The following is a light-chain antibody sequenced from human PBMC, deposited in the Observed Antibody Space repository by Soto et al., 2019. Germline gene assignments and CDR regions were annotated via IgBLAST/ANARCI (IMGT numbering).Light chain of an antibody. J-gene: IGKJ1*01. CDR2: GAS. CDR1: QSVSNN. Sequence: EKVMTQSPDTLSVSPGERATLSCRASQSVSNNLAWYQQKPGQAPRLLIYGASTRATGIPARFSGSGSGTEFTPTISSLQSEDLAVYYCQQYNDWPPWTFGQGTKVEVK. CDR3: QQYNDWPPWT. V-gene: IGKV3-15*01.